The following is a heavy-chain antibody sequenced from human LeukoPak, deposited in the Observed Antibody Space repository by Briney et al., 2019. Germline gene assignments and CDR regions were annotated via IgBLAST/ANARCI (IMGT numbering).Heavy chain of an antibody. D-gene: IGHD3-16*02. CDR3: AIGVVTFGGVIATPFDY. CDR1: GGSISTYY. J-gene: IGHJ4*02. CDR2: IYYSGST. V-gene: IGHV4-59*08. Sequence: SETLSLTCTVSGGSISTYYWSWIRQPPGKGLEWIGDIYYSGSTSYNPSLKSRVTISVDTSKNKFSLKLSSVTAADTAVYYCAIGVVTFGGVIATPFDYWGQGTLVTVSS.